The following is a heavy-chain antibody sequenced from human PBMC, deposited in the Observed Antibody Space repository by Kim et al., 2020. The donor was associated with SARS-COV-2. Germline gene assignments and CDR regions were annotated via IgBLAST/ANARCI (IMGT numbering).Heavy chain of an antibody. CDR2: IIPILGIA. D-gene: IGHD6-19*01. CDR1: GGTFSSYA. Sequence: SVKVSCKASGGTFSSYAISWVRQAPGQGLEWMGRIIPILGIANYAQKFQCRVTITADKSTSTAYMELSSLRSEDAAVYYCAREIGRAVAGYYYYGMDVWGRQSTVTVT. CDR3: AREIGRAVAGYYYYGMDV. V-gene: IGHV1-69*04. J-gene: IGHJ6*02.